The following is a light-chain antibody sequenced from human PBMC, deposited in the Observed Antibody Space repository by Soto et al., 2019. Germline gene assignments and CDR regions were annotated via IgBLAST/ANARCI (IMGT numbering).Light chain of an antibody. V-gene: IGKV2-28*01. Sequence: DIVMTQIPVSLPVTPGEPASISCKSSQSLLHSHGYNYMDWYLQKPGQSPQLLIYFGSYRASGVPDRFSGSGSGTNFTLRISRVETGDFGIYYCMQALQVPITFGQGTRLEIK. CDR2: FGS. CDR3: MQALQVPIT. CDR1: QSLLHSHGYNY. J-gene: IGKJ5*01.